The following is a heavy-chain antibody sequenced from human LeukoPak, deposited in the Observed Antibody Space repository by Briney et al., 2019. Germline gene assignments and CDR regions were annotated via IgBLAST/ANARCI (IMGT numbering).Heavy chain of an antibody. Sequence: PSETLSLNCTVSGGSICSSSYYWGGIRQPPGKVLGWIGIIYYSGCTYYYPSLKSRVTVSVDTSKNQFSLKLSSVTAAHTAVYYCARHHTMVRGGNKWFDPWGQGTLVTVSS. CDR1: GGSICSSSYY. J-gene: IGHJ5*02. CDR2: IYYSGCT. D-gene: IGHD3-10*01. V-gene: IGHV4-39*01. CDR3: ARHHTMVRGGNKWFDP.